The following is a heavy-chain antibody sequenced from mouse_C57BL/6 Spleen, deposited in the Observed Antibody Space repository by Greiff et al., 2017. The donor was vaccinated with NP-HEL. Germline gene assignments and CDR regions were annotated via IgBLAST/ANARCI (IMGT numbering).Heavy chain of an antibody. CDR2: IHPNSGST. CDR3: ARLALGPGYFDY. D-gene: IGHD4-1*01. CDR1: GYTFTSYW. J-gene: IGHJ2*01. Sequence: QVQLQQPGAELVKPGASVKLSCKASGYTFTSYWMHWVKQRPGQGLEWIGMIHPNSGSTNYNEKFKSKATLTVDKSSSTAYMQLSSLTSEDSAVYYCARLALGPGYFDYWGQGTTLTVSS. V-gene: IGHV1-64*01.